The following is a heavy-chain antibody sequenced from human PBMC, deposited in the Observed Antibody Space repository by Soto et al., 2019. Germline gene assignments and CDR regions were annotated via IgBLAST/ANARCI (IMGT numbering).Heavy chain of an antibody. CDR2: INHSGST. Sequence: SETLSLTCAVYGGPFSGYYWSWIRQPPGKGLEWIGEINHSGSTNYNPSLKSRVTISVDTSKNQFSLKLSSVTAADTAVYYCARGRAMVRGVRFYYYYGMDVWGQGTTVTVSS. V-gene: IGHV4-34*01. D-gene: IGHD3-10*01. CDR3: ARGRAMVRGVRFYYYYGMDV. CDR1: GGPFSGYY. J-gene: IGHJ6*02.